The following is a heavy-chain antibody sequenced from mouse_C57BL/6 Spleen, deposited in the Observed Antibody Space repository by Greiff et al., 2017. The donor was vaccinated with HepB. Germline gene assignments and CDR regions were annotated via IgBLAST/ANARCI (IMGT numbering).Heavy chain of an antibody. CDR2: IYPGDGDT. V-gene: IGHV1-82*01. Sequence: VQLQQSGPELVKPGASVKISCKASGYAFSSSWMNWVKQRPGEGLEWIGRIYPGDGDTNYNGKFKGKATLTADKSSSTAYMQLSSLTSEDSAVYFCARTGDYYAMDYWGQGTSVTVSS. CDR3: ARTGDYYAMDY. J-gene: IGHJ4*01. CDR1: GYAFSSSW.